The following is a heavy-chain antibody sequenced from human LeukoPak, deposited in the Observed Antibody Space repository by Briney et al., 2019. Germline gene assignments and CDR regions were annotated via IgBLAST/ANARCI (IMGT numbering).Heavy chain of an antibody. CDR1: GGSISGYY. CDR3: ARGYYDFWSGYRYYYYGMDV. J-gene: IGHJ6*02. V-gene: IGHV4-4*07. Sequence: PSEALSLTCTVSGGSISGYYWSYIRQPAGKGLEWIGRIYTSGSTNYNPSLKSRVTISVDTSKNQFSLKLSSVTAADTAVYYCARGYYDFWSGYRYYYYGMDVWGQGTTVTVSS. CDR2: IYTSGST. D-gene: IGHD3-3*01.